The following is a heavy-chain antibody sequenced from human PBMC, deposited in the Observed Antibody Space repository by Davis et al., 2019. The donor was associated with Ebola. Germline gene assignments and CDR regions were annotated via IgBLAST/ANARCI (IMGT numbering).Heavy chain of an antibody. D-gene: IGHD5-18*01. CDR1: GGSVSSGDYY. Sequence: SETLSLTCTVSGGSVSSGDYYWTWIRQAPGKGLEWIGHIYYSGSTYYNPSLKSRVTISADTSKNQFSLKLSSVTAADTAVYYCARTRGYSYGRTDFDYWGQGTLVTVSS. J-gene: IGHJ4*02. V-gene: IGHV4-30-4*01. CDR3: ARTRGYSYGRTDFDY. CDR2: IYYSGST.